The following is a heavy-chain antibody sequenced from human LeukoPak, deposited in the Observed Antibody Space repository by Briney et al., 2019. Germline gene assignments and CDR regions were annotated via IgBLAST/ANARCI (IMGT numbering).Heavy chain of an antibody. D-gene: IGHD3-10*01. J-gene: IGHJ4*02. Sequence: QSGGSLRLSCAASGFTFSSYHMTWVRLSPGKEVECVSAIGGSGSSTYYADSVKGRFTISRDNSKNTLYLQMNSLRAEDTAVYYCAKEVPGSFDYWGQGTLVTVSS. V-gene: IGHV3-23*01. CDR1: GFTFSSYH. CDR2: IGGSGSST. CDR3: AKEVPGSFDY.